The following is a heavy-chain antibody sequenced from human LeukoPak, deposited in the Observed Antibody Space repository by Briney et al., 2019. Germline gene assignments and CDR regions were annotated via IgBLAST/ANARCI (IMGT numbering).Heavy chain of an antibody. V-gene: IGHV1-18*01. CDR2: ISAYNGNT. CDR3: ARSSDLWFGELFLFDY. CDR1: GYTFTSYG. D-gene: IGHD3-10*01. Sequence: ASAKVSCKASGYTFTSYGISWVRQAPGQGLEWMGWISAYNGNTNYAQKLQGRVTMTTDTSTSTAYMELRSLRSDDTAVYYCARSSDLWFGELFLFDYWGQGTLVTVSS. J-gene: IGHJ4*02.